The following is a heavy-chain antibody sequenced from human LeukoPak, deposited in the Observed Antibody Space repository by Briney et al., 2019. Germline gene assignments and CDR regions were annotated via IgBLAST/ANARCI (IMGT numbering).Heavy chain of an antibody. J-gene: IGHJ4*02. CDR3: AKDRAAGPPIDY. CDR1: GFTFSSYG. D-gene: IGHD6-13*01. Sequence: PGGSLRLSCAASGFTFSSYGMHWVRQAPGKGLEWVAVISYDGSNKYYADSVKGRFTISRDNSKNMLYLQMNSLRAEDTAVYYCAKDRAAGPPIDYWGQGTLVTVSS. CDR2: ISYDGSNK. V-gene: IGHV3-30*18.